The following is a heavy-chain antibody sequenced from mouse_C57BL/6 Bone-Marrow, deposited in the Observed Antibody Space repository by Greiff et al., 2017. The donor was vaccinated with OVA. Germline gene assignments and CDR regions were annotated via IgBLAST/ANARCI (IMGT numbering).Heavy chain of an antibody. J-gene: IGHJ3*01. CDR1: GYTFTSYG. CDR2: IYPRSGNT. V-gene: IGHV1-81*01. Sequence: VQLQQSGAELARPGASVKLSCKASGYTFTSYGISWVKQRTGQGLEWIGEIYPRSGNTYYNEKFKGKATLTADKSSSTAYMELRSLTSADSAVYFCARQGQGWFAYWGQGTLVTVSA. CDR3: ARQGQGWFAY. D-gene: IGHD3-3*01.